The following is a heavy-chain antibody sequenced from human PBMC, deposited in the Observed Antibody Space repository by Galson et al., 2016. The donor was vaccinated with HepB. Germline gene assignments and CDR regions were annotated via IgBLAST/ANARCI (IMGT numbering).Heavy chain of an antibody. D-gene: IGHD3-16*01. CDR1: GDSLSRNTW. CDR3: AKNRDITCFHQGPIGLPPGALLQEHL. V-gene: IGHV4-4*02. Sequence: SETLSLTCAVSGDSLSRNTWWSWVRQSPGKGLEWIGEIYHSGTTNYNPSLKSRVTLSMDRSNDRFFLKMNSVTAADTAIYYCAKNRDITCFHQGPIGLPPGALLQEHLWG. CDR2: IYHSGTT. J-gene: IGHJ6*01.